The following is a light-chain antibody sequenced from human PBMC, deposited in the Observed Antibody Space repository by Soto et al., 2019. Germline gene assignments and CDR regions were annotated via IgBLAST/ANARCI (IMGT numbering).Light chain of an antibody. V-gene: IGLV4-69*01. Sequence: QSVLTQSPSASASLGASVKLTCTLSRRHSSYAIAWHQQQPEKGPRYLMKLNSDGRHTKGDGIPDRFSGSSSGTERYLTISSLQSEDEADYYCQTWGTGILVFGGGTKVTVL. CDR1: RRHSSYA. J-gene: IGLJ2*01. CDR3: QTWGTGILV. CDR2: LNSDGRH.